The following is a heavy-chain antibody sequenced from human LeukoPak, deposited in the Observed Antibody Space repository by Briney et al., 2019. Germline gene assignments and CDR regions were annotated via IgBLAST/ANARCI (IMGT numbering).Heavy chain of an antibody. V-gene: IGHV3-23*01. Sequence: PGGSLRLSCGASGFRFSSYAMSWVRQVPGKGLEWVSSISGSGGSTYYTDSVKGRFAISRDNSKSTLYLQMNSLGTDDTALYYCVKGGQNYDFWRFDYWGQGTLVTASS. CDR3: VKGGQNYDFWRFDY. D-gene: IGHD3-3*01. CDR1: GFRFSSYA. CDR2: ISGSGGST. J-gene: IGHJ4*02.